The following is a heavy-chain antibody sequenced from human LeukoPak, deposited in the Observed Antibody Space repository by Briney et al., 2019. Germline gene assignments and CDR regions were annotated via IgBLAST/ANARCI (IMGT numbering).Heavy chain of an antibody. J-gene: IGHJ5*02. CDR2: IYHSGST. V-gene: IGHV4-30-2*01. Sequence: NPSETLSLTCAVSGGSISSGGYSWSWIRQLPGKGLEWIGYIYHSGSTYYNPSLKSRVTISVDRSKNQFSLKLSSVTAADTAVYYCARGRVYPNWFDPWGQGTLVTVSS. D-gene: IGHD3-10*01. CDR1: GGSISSGGYS. CDR3: ARGRVYPNWFDP.